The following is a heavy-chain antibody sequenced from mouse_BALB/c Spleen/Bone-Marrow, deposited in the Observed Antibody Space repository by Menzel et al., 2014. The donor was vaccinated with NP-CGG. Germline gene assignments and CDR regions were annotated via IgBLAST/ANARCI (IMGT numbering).Heavy chain of an antibody. CDR1: GYTFTSYY. CDR2: INPSNGGT. CDR3: TRYGYDPLYAMDY. D-gene: IGHD2-3*01. V-gene: IGHV1S81*02. J-gene: IGHJ4*01. Sequence: VQPQQSGAELVKPGASVKLSCKASGYTFTSYYMYWVKQRPGQGLEWIGGINPSNGGTNFNEKFKSKATLTVDKSSSTAYMQLSSLTSEDSAVYYCTRYGYDPLYAMDYWGQGTSVTVSS.